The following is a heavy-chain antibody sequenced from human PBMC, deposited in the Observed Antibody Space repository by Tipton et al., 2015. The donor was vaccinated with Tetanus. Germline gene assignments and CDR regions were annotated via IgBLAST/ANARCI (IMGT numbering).Heavy chain of an antibody. J-gene: IGHJ4*02. D-gene: IGHD4-17*01. V-gene: IGHV3-21*01. Sequence: SLRLSCEASGFTLSSYSMNWVRQAPGKGLEWVSSFNTKGMSIYYAGSVKGRFTISRDNAKNSLYLQMNSLRVEDTAVYYCARVGQTLGDGDWPIDYWGQGTLVTVSS. CDR1: GFTLSSYS. CDR2: FNTKGMSI. CDR3: ARVGQTLGDGDWPIDY.